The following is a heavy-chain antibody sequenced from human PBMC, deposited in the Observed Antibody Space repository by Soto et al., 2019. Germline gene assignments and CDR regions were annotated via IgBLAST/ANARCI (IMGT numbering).Heavy chain of an antibody. Sequence: SETLSLTCAVYGGSFSGYYWSWIRQPPGKGLEWIGEINHSGSTNYNPSLKSRVTISVDTSKNQFSLKLSSVTAADTAVYYCARGLAVAPGGFDPWGQGTLVTVS. CDR2: INHSGST. J-gene: IGHJ5*02. D-gene: IGHD6-19*01. CDR1: GGSFSGYY. CDR3: ARGLAVAPGGFDP. V-gene: IGHV4-34*01.